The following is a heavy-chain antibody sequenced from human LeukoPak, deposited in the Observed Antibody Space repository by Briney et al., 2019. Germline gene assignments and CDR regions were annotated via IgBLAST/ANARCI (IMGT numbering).Heavy chain of an antibody. CDR2: INHSGST. CDR1: GGSFSGYY. D-gene: IGHD3-10*01. V-gene: IGHV4-34*01. J-gene: IGHJ4*02. Sequence: PSETLSLTCAVYGGSFSGYYWSWIRQPPGKGLEWIREINHSGSTNYNPSLKSRVTISVDTSKNQFSLKLSSVTAADTAVYYCARGLYGSGSYDYWGQGTLVTVSS. CDR3: ARGLYGSGSYDY.